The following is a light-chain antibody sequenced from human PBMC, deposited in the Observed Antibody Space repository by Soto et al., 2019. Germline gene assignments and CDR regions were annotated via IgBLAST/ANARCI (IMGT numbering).Light chain of an antibody. V-gene: IGKV1-8*01. CDR1: QGIVSY. J-gene: IGKJ1*01. CDR2: AAS. Sequence: AIRMTQSPSSLSASTGDRVTITCRASQGIVSYLAWYQQKPGKAPKLLIYAASTLQSGVPSRFSGSGSGTDFTLTISSLQSEDFATYYCQQYHSYPWTFGQGTKVDNK. CDR3: QQYHSYPWT.